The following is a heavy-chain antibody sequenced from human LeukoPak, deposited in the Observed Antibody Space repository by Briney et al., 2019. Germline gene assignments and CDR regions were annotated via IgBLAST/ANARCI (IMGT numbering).Heavy chain of an antibody. V-gene: IGHV3-23*01. CDR2: ISGSGGST. CDR1: GFTFSSYA. D-gene: IGHD3-22*01. CDR3: ASQPRIVVVITPIDY. Sequence: GGSLRISCAASGFTFSSYAMSWVCQAPGKGLEWVSAISGSGGSTYYADSVKGRFTISRDNSKNTLYLQMNSLRAEDTAVYYCASQPRIVVVITPIDYWGQGTLVTVSS. J-gene: IGHJ4*02.